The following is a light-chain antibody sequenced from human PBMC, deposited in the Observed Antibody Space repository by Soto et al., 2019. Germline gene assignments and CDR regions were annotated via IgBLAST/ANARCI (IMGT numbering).Light chain of an antibody. V-gene: IGLV1-51*02. CDR2: END. CDR1: SSNIGKNY. J-gene: IGLJ1*01. CDR3: GTWDSSLSAGV. Sequence: QSALTQPPSVSAAPGQKVTISCSGSSSNIGKNYVSWYQQLPGTAPKLLIYENDKRPSGIPDRFSGSKTGTSATLGITGHPTGDEADYHCGTWDSSLSAGVFGTGTKVTVL.